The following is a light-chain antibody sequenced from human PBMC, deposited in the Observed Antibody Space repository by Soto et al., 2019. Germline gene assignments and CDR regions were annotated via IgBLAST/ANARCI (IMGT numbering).Light chain of an antibody. CDR3: CSYAGSTTWV. J-gene: IGLJ3*02. Sequence: QSALTQPASVSGSPGQSITISCTGTSSDIGSDKLVSWYQQHPGRAPKIIIYEAFKRPSGVSNRFSGSRSGNTASLTISGLRGDDEADYYCCSYAGSTTWVFGGGTKLSVL. CDR2: EAF. V-gene: IGLV2-23*01. CDR1: SSDIGSDKL.